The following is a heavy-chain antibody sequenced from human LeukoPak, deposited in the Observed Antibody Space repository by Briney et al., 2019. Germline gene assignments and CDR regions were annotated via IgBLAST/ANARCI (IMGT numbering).Heavy chain of an antibody. CDR1: GFTFSSYW. V-gene: IGHV3-74*01. CDR2: INGDGSST. J-gene: IGHJ4*02. Sequence: PGESLRLSCAASGFTFSSYWMHWVRQAPGKGLVWVSRINGDGSSTSDADSVKGRFTISRDNAKNTLYLQMNSLSAEDTAVYYCARGYSSSYRIDYWGQGTLVTVSS. D-gene: IGHD6-6*01. CDR3: ARGYSSSYRIDY.